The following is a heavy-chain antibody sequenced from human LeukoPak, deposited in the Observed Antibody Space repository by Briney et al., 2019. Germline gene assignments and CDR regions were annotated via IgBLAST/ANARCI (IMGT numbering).Heavy chain of an antibody. J-gene: IGHJ4*02. Sequence: GGSLRLSCAASGFTFSSYAMHWVRQAPGKGLEWVAVISYDGSNKYYADSVKGRFTISRDNSKNTLYLQMNSLRAEDTAVYYCAKDLRVYSSGLFDYWGQGTLVTVSS. D-gene: IGHD6-19*01. CDR1: GFTFSSYA. V-gene: IGHV3-30-3*01. CDR3: AKDLRVYSSGLFDY. CDR2: ISYDGSNK.